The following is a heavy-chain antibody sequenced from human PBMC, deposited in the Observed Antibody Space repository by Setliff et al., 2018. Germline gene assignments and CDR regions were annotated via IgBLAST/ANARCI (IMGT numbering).Heavy chain of an antibody. CDR3: ARDRTYYGSGTYTRYFDY. Sequence: SETLSLTCTVSDGSLSTYYWSWIRQPPGKGLEFIGYVYYSGTAKYDPSLKSRVTMSVDTSKNQFSLKLNSVTAADTAVYYCARDRTYYGSGTYTRYFDYWGQGTLVTVSS. D-gene: IGHD3-10*01. CDR2: VYYSGTA. CDR1: DGSLSTYY. V-gene: IGHV4-59*01. J-gene: IGHJ4*02.